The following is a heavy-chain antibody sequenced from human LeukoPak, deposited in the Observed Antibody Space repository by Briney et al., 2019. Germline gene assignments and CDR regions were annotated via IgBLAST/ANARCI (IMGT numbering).Heavy chain of an antibody. J-gene: IGHJ4*02. CDR3: ARTLIRVIAAAAIDY. Sequence: PSETLSLTCTVSGGSISSYYWSWIRQPPGKGLEWIGYIYYSGSTNYNPSLKSRVTISVDTSKNQFSLKLSSVTAADTAVYYCARTLIRVIAAAAIDYWGQGTLVTVSS. CDR2: IYYSGST. D-gene: IGHD6-13*01. V-gene: IGHV4-59*08. CDR1: GGSISSYY.